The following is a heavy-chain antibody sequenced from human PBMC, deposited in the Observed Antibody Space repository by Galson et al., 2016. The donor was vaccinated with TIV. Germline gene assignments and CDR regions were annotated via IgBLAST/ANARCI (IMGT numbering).Heavy chain of an antibody. CDR3: ARSRGYSYGYVDP. J-gene: IGHJ5*02. CDR1: GGTFNSYG. V-gene: IGHV1-69*13. Sequence: SVKVSCKASGGTFNSYGISWVRQAPGQGLQWMGGIILVFGTTKYSQDFQGRVAVTADESTGTAYMELSGLRFDDTAVYFCARSRGYSYGYVDPWGQGTLVTVSA. CDR2: IILVFGTT. D-gene: IGHD5-18*01.